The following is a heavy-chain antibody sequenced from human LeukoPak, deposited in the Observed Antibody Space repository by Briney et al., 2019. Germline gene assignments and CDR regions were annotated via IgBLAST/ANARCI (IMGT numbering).Heavy chain of an antibody. J-gene: IGHJ4*02. CDR3: ARVLRGYYFDY. CDR2: INPSGGST. Sequence: GASVKVSCKASGYTFTSYYMHWVRQAPGQGLEWMGIINPSGGSTSYAQKFQGRVTMTRDTSTSTVYMELGSLRSEDTAVYYCARVLRGYYFDYWGQGTLVTVSS. CDR1: GYTFTSYY. V-gene: IGHV1-46*01.